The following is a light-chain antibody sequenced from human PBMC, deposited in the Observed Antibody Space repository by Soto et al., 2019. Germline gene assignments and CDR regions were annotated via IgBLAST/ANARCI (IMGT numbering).Light chain of an antibody. J-gene: IGLJ2*01. CDR1: SSNIERYY. V-gene: IGLV1-47*01. CDR3: AAWDDSLSAPV. CDR2: RDN. Sequence: QSVLTQAPSASGTPGQRVTISCSGSSSNIERYYVYSYQHLPGTAPKLLIYRDNQRPSGVPDRFSGAKSGTSASLAISGLRSEDEADYYCAAWDDSLSAPVFGGGTKVTVL.